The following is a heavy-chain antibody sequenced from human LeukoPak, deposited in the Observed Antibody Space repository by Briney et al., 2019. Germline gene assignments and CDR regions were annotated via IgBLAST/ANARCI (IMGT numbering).Heavy chain of an antibody. CDR1: GFTFSSYE. D-gene: IGHD3-16*01. Sequence: GGSLRLSCAVSGFTFSSYEMNWVRQAPGKGLEWVSYISSSGSTIYYADSVKGRFTISRDNAKKSLYLQMNSLRAEDTAVYYCARARLTDYVWGRRTFDIWGQGTMVTISS. J-gene: IGHJ3*02. CDR2: ISSSGSTI. V-gene: IGHV3-48*03. CDR3: ARARLTDYVWGRRTFDI.